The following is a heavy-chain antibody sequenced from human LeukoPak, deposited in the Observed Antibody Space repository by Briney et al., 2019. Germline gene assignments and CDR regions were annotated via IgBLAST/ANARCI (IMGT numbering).Heavy chain of an antibody. CDR3: ARKRSGSSGYYYYYYGMDV. CDR1: GGTFSSYA. D-gene: IGHD3-22*01. CDR2: IIPIFGTA. V-gene: IGHV1-69*13. J-gene: IGHJ6*02. Sequence: GASVKVSCKASGGTFSSYAISWVRQAPGQGLEWMGGIIPIFGTANYAQKFQGRVTITADESTSTAYMELSSLRSEDTAVYYCARKRSGSSGYYYYYYGMDVWGQGTTVTVSS.